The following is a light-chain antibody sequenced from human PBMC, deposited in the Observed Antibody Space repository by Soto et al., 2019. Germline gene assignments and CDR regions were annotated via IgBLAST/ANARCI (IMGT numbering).Light chain of an antibody. CDR3: CSYAGSSTPYV. CDR1: SSDVGSYNL. Sequence: HYALAQPASVSGSPGQSITISCTGTSSDVGSYNLVSWYQQHPGKAPKLMIYEGSKRPSGVSNRFSGSKSGNTASLTISGLQAEDEADYYCCSYAGSSTPYVFGTGTKVTVL. V-gene: IGLV2-23*01. CDR2: EGS. J-gene: IGLJ1*01.